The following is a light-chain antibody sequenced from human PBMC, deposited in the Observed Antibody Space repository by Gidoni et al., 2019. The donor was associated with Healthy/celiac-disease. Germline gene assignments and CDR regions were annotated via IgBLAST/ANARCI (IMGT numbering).Light chain of an antibody. CDR2: DAS. CDR1: QDISNY. V-gene: IGKV1-33*01. Sequence: DIPMTPSPSSLSASVGDRVTITCQASQDISNYLNWYQQKPGKAPKLLIYDASNWETGVPSRFSGSGSGTDFTFTISSLQPEDIATYYCQQYDNLPITFGQXTRLEIK. CDR3: QQYDNLPIT. J-gene: IGKJ5*01.